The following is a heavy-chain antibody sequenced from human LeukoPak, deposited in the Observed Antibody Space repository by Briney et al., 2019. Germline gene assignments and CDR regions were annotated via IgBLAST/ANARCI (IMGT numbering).Heavy chain of an antibody. CDR3: ARDDNRLVRASQSYYFDY. Sequence: GGSLRLSCAASGFTFSSYSMNWVRQAPGKGLEWVSSIRSSSSYIYYADSVKGRFTISRDNAKNSLYLQMNSLRAEDTAVYYCARDDNRLVRASQSYYFDYWGQGTLVTVSS. V-gene: IGHV3-21*01. J-gene: IGHJ4*02. D-gene: IGHD3-22*01. CDR1: GFTFSSYS. CDR2: IRSSSSYI.